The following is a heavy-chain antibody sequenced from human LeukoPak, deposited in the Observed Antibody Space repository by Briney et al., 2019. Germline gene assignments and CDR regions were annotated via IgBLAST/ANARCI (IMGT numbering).Heavy chain of an antibody. CDR1: GGSISSSSYY. Sequence: KPSETLSLTCTVSGGSISSSSYYWGWIRQPPGKGLEWIGSIYYSGSTYYNPSLKSRVTISVDTSKNQFSLKLSSVTAADTAVYYCARALRITMVRGPHPPDYWGQGTLVTVSS. J-gene: IGHJ4*02. D-gene: IGHD3-10*01. CDR2: IYYSGST. V-gene: IGHV4-39*07. CDR3: ARALRITMVRGPHPPDY.